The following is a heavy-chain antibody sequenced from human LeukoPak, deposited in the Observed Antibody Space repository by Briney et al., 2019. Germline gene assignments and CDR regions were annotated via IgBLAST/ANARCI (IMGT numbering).Heavy chain of an antibody. Sequence: SETLSLTCTVAGGSISSSSYYWGWIRQPPGKGLEWIGSIYYSGSTYYNPSLKSRVTISVDTSKNQFSLKLSSVTAADTAVYYCASFSGSYYDSSPNHWGQGTLVTVSS. CDR1: GGSISSSSYY. CDR2: IYYSGST. D-gene: IGHD3-22*01. J-gene: IGHJ5*02. CDR3: ASFSGSYYDSSPNH. V-gene: IGHV4-39*01.